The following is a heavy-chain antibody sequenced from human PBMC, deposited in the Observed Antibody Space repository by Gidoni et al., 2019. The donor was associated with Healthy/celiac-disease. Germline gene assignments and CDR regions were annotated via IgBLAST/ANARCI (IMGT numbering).Heavy chain of an antibody. J-gene: IGHJ6*02. CDR2: ISGSGGST. CDR1: GFTFSSYA. V-gene: IGHV3-23*01. Sequence: EVQLLESGGGLVQPGGSLRLSCAASGFTFSSYAMSWVRQAPGKGLEWVSAISGSGGSTYYADSVKGRFTISRDNSKNTLYLQMNSLRAEDTAVYYCAKGLLLLQPLYYGMDVWGQGTTVTVSS. D-gene: IGHD1-26*01. CDR3: AKGLLLLQPLYYGMDV.